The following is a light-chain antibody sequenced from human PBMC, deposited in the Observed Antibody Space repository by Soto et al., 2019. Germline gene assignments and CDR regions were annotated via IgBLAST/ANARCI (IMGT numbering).Light chain of an antibody. V-gene: IGKV1-5*01. CDR3: QQYNSSSWT. Sequence: DILMNQSHSTLSASVGDSVIITCRARKSISTWLAWYQQKPGKAPKLLIYNASSLESGVPSRFSGSGSGTKFTLTITSLQPDDVATYYCQQYNSSSWTFGQGTKVEIK. J-gene: IGKJ1*01. CDR1: KSISTW. CDR2: NAS.